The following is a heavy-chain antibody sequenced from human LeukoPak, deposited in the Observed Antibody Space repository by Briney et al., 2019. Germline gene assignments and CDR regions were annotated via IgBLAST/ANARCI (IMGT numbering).Heavy chain of an antibody. J-gene: IGHJ6*03. CDR3: ARGYSYGFYYYYYMDV. D-gene: IGHD5-18*01. CDR2: IYTSGST. CDR1: GGSISSGSYY. V-gene: IGHV4-61*02. Sequence: SETLSLTCTVSGGSISSGSYYWSWIRQPAGKGLEWIGRIYTSGSTNYNPSLKSRVTISVDTSKNQFSLKLSSVTAADTAVYYCARGYSYGFYYYYYMDVWGKGTTVTVSS.